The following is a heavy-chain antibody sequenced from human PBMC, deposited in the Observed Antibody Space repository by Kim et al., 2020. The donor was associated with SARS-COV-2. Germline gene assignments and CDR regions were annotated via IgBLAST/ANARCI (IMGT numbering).Heavy chain of an antibody. Sequence: ASVKVSCKASGYTFTSYDINWVRQATGQGLEWMGWMNPNSGNTGYAQKFQGRVTMTRNTSISTAYMELSSLRSEDTAVYYCARGGGGGFYSSSWYDPLRYYYYYMDVWGKGTTVTVSS. V-gene: IGHV1-8*01. CDR3: ARGGGGGFYSSSWYDPLRYYYYYMDV. CDR2: MNPNSGNT. J-gene: IGHJ6*03. D-gene: IGHD6-13*01. CDR1: GYTFTSYD.